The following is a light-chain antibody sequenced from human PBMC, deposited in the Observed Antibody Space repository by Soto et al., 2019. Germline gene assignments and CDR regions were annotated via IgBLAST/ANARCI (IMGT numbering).Light chain of an antibody. CDR2: NDS. CDR1: SSNIGGNT. J-gene: IGLJ1*01. Sequence: QSVLTQPPSASVTPGQRVTISCSGSSSNIGGNTVNWYQQLPGTAPRLLIYNDSQRPSGVPDRFSASKSGTSASLAISGLQSEDEADYYCASWDASLSLLYVFGTGTKVTVL. V-gene: IGLV1-44*01. CDR3: ASWDASLSLLYV.